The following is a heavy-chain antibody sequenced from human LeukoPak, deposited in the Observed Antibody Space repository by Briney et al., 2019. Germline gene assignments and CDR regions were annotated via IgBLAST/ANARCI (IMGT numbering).Heavy chain of an antibody. Sequence: PGGSLRLSCAASGFTFSSYAMSWVRQAPGKGLEWVSLISGSGGSTDYADSVKGRFTISRDNSKNTLYLQMNSLRAEDTAVYYCAKGLERWLQSPFDYWGQGTLVTVSS. D-gene: IGHD5-24*01. CDR3: AKGLERWLQSPFDY. V-gene: IGHV3-23*01. J-gene: IGHJ4*02. CDR1: GFTFSSYA. CDR2: ISGSGGST.